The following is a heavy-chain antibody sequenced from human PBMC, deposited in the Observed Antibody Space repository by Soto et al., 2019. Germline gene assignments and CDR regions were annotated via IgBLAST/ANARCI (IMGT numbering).Heavy chain of an antibody. CDR1: GGSISSGGYY. CDR2: IYYSGST. J-gene: IGHJ4*02. Sequence: SETLSLTCTVSGGSISSGGYYWSWIRQHPGKGLEWIGYIYYSGSTYYNPSLKSRVTISVDTSKNQFSLKLSSVTAADTAVYYCARLRDSSGYSDFDYWGQGTLVTV. CDR3: ARLRDSSGYSDFDY. V-gene: IGHV4-31*03. D-gene: IGHD3-22*01.